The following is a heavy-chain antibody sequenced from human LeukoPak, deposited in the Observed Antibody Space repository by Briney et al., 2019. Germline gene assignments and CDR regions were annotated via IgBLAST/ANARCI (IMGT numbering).Heavy chain of an antibody. J-gene: IGHJ4*02. CDR3: ARVDSSSSHY. CDR2: INPSGGST. Sequence: GASVKVSCKASGYTFTIYYMHWVRQARGQGLEWMGIINPSGGSTSYAQKFQGRVTMTSDTFTSTVYMELSSLRSEDTAVYYCARVDSSSSHYWGQGTLVTVSS. V-gene: IGHV1-46*01. CDR1: GYTFTIYY. D-gene: IGHD6-6*01.